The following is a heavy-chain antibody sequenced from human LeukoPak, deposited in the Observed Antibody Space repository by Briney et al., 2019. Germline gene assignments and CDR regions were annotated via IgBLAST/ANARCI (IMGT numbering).Heavy chain of an antibody. CDR3: ARAVCPTIKFCDSSYFLDV. CDR1: GFSFDDLG. Sequence: GGSLRLSCAASGFSFDDLGMTWVRQVPGKGLEWVADINWNGASTGYADSVRGRFTISRDNAKNSLHLQMNSLRAEDTALYYCARAVCPTIKFCDSSYFLDVWGKGTTVNVS. CDR2: INWNGAST. D-gene: IGHD6-6*01. V-gene: IGHV3-20*04. J-gene: IGHJ6*03.